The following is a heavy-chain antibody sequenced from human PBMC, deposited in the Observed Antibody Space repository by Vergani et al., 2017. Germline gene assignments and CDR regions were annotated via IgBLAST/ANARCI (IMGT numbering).Heavy chain of an antibody. V-gene: IGHV3-9*02. D-gene: IGHD6-6*01. J-gene: IGHJ5*02. CDR2: ISWNSNSI. Sequence: EVQLEESGGGLVLPGRSLRLSCVASGFTSAGYAMHWVRQAPGKGLEWVSGISWNSNSIGYADSVKGRFTISRDNAKNSLYLQMNRLRAEDTALYYCAKDLCTSSGGGWFDPWGQGTLVTVSS. CDR3: AKDLCTSSGGGWFDP. CDR1: GFTSAGYA.